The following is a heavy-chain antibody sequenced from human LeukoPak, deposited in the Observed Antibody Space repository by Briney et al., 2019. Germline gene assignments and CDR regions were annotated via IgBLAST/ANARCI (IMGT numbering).Heavy chain of an antibody. CDR1: GGSFSGYY. V-gene: IGHV4-34*01. Sequence: SETLSLTCAVYGGSFSGYYWSWIRQPPGKGLEWIGEINHSGSTNYNPSLKSRVTISVDTSKNQFSLKLSSVTAADTAAYYCARGRARMTRAYFDCWGQGTLVTVSS. CDR3: ARGRARMTRAYFDC. D-gene: IGHD5-12*01. CDR2: INHSGST. J-gene: IGHJ4*02.